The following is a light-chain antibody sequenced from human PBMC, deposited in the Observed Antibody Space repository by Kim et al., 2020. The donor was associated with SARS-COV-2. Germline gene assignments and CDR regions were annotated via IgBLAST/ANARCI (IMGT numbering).Light chain of an antibody. V-gene: IGLV3-1*01. Sequence: SYELTQPPSVSVSPGQTASITCSGDKLGDKYACWYQQKPGQSPVLVIYQDSKRPSGIPERFSGSNSGNTATLTISGTQAMDEADYYCQAWDSSTLYVFGTGTKVTGL. CDR1: KLGDKY. J-gene: IGLJ1*01. CDR2: QDS. CDR3: QAWDSSTLYV.